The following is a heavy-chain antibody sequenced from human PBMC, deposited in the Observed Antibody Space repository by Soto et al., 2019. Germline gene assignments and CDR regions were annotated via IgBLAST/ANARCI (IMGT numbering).Heavy chain of an antibody. D-gene: IGHD6-13*01. J-gene: IGHJ4*02. Sequence: QVQLVQSGAEVKKPGSSVKVSCKASGGTFSSYTISWVRQAPGQGLEWMGRIIPILGIANYAQKFQGRVTXXAXKXRSTAYMELSSLRSEDTAVYYCARGGSYSSSWYEDYWGQGPLVTVSS. V-gene: IGHV1-69*02. CDR3: ARGGSYSSSWYEDY. CDR2: IIPILGIA. CDR1: GGTFSSYT.